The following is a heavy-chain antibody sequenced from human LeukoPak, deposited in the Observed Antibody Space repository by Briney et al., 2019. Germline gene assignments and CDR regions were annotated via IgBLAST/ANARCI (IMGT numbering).Heavy chain of an antibody. CDR1: GFTFSSYA. D-gene: IGHD3-10*01. CDR2: ISGSGGST. Sequence: GGSLRLSCAASGFTFSSYAMSWVRQAPGKGLEWVSAISGSGGSTYYADSVKGRFTISRDNSKNTLYLQMNHLRVDDTAVYYCTRGGEEPFDYWGQGTLVTVSS. V-gene: IGHV3-23*01. J-gene: IGHJ4*02. CDR3: TRGGEEPFDY.